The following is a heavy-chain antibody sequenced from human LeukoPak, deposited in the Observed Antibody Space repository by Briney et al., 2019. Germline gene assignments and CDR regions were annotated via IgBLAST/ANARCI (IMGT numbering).Heavy chain of an antibody. CDR1: GYTFTSYY. J-gene: IGHJ6*03. V-gene: IGHV1-46*01. CDR3: ARGVSGIYYYYYMDV. CDR2: INPSGGST. Sequence: ASVKVSCKASGYTFTSYYMHWVRQAPGQGLEWMGIINPSGGSTSYAQKFQGRVTMTRDTSTSTVYMELSSLRSEDTAVYYCARGVSGIYYYYYMDVWGKGTTVTVSS. D-gene: IGHD1-26*01.